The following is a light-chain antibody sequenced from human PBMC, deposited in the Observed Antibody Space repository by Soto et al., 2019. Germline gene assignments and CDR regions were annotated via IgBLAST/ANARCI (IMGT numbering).Light chain of an antibody. CDR3: QQYGSSLLT. Sequence: IVLTQSPGAQSLSPGERAALSCRASQSVSSEKLAWYQQKPGQAPRLLIFGASGRATGIPERFSGSGSGTDFSLTISRLEPEDSAVYYCQQYGSSLLTFGGGTKVDIK. CDR1: QSVSSEK. V-gene: IGKV3-20*01. CDR2: GAS. J-gene: IGKJ4*01.